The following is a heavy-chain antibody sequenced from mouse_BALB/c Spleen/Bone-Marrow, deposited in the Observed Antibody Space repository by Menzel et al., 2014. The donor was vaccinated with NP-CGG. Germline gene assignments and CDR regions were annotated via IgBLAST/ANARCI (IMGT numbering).Heavy chain of an antibody. CDR2: ISSGSSTI. V-gene: IGHV5-17*02. CDR1: GFTFSSFG. Sequence: DVMLVESGGGLVQPGGSRKLSCAASGFTFSSFGMHWVRQAPEKGLEWVAYISSGSSTIFYADTVKGRFTVSRDNPKNTLFLQMTSLRSGDTAMYYCTRGGNWDDFDYWGQGTTLTVSA. D-gene: IGHD4-1*01. CDR3: TRGGNWDDFDY. J-gene: IGHJ2*01.